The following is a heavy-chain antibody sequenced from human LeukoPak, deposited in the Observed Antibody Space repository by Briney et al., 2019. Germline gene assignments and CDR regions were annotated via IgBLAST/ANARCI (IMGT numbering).Heavy chain of an antibody. J-gene: IGHJ4*02. CDR1: GFTFSDFC. CDR2: ISSSSSYT. V-gene: IGHV3-11*05. CDR3: ARDKYGSGSLFDF. D-gene: IGHD3-10*01. Sequence: AGGSLRLSCAASGFTFSDFCMSRIRQAPGKGLEWVSYISSSSSYTNYAASVKGRFTISRDNAKNSLYLQMNSLRAEDTAVYYCARDKYGSGSLFDFWGQGTLVTVSS.